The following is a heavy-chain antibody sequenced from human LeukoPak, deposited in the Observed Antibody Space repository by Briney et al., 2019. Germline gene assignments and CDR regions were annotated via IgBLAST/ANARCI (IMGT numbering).Heavy chain of an antibody. V-gene: IGHV4-59*01. J-gene: IGHJ4*02. CDR1: GGSISSYY. CDR3: ARQDLELQVEY. D-gene: IGHD1-7*01. Sequence: PSETLSLTCTVSGGSISSYYWSWIRQPPGKGLEWIGYIYYSGSTNYNPSLKNRVTISVDTSKNQFSLKLSSVTAADTAVYYCARQDLELQVEYWGQGTLVTVSS. CDR2: IYYSGST.